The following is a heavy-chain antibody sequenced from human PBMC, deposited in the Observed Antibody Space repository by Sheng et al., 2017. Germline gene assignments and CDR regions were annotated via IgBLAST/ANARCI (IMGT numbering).Heavy chain of an antibody. D-gene: IGHD4-4*01. J-gene: IGHJ6*03. CDR2: IIPILGIA. Sequence: QVQLVQSGAEVKKPGSSVKVSCKASGGTFSSYTISWVRQAPGQGLEWMGRIIPILGIANYAQKFQGRVTITADKSTSTAYMELSSLRSEDTAVYYCARESYPTVTTEYYMDVWGKGTTVTVSS. CDR3: ARESYPTVTTEYYMDV. V-gene: IGHV1-69*08. CDR1: GGTFSSYT.